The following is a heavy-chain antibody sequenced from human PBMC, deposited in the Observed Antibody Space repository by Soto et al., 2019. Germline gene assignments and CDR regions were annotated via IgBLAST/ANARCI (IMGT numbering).Heavy chain of an antibody. CDR1: GYTFTSYA. J-gene: IGHJ4*02. CDR3: ARVPIAAAGPYYFVY. D-gene: IGHD6-13*01. V-gene: IGHV1-3*01. Sequence: ASVKVSCKASGYTFTSYAMHWVRQAPGQRLEWMGWINAGNGNTKYSQKFQGRVTITRDTSASTAYMELSSLRSEDTAVYYCARVPIAAAGPYYFVYWGQGTLVTVSS. CDR2: INAGNGNT.